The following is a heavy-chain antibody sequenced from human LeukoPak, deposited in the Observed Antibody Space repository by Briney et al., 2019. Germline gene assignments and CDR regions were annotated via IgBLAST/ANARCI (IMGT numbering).Heavy chain of an antibody. D-gene: IGHD4-17*01. CDR1: GGSISSSNW. Sequence: PSGTLSLTCAVSGGSISSSNWWSWVRQPPGKGLEWIGEIYHSGSTNYNPSLKSRVTISVDTSKNQFSLQLSPVTAADTAVYYCARMPPFGYGDYGWFDSWGQGTLVTVSS. V-gene: IGHV4-4*02. CDR3: ARMPPFGYGDYGWFDS. J-gene: IGHJ5*01. CDR2: IYHSGST.